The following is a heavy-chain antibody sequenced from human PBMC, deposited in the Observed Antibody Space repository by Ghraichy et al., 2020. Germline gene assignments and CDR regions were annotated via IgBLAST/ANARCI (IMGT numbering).Heavy chain of an antibody. V-gene: IGHV4-4*02. CDR3: ARALAGVPSFDY. J-gene: IGHJ4*02. Sequence: SETLSLTCAVSGGSISSRNWWTWVRQPPGKGLEWIGEISQSGSTNYNPSLKSRVTISVDKSKNQLSLKLSSVTAADTAVYYCARALAGVPSFDYWGQGTLVTVSS. CDR2: ISQSGST. CDR1: GGSISSRNW. D-gene: IGHD3-16*01.